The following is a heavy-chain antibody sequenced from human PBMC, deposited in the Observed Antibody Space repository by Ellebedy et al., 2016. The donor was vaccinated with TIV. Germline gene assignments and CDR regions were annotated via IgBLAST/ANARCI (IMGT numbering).Heavy chain of an antibody. CDR2: IYSGGST. Sequence: PGGSLRLSCAASGFTVSSNYMNWVRQAPGKGLEWVSVIYSGGSTYYADSVKGRFTISRDNSKNTLYLQMNSLRAEDTAVYYCARALGYYYYGMDVWGQGTTVTVSS. CDR1: GFTVSSNY. J-gene: IGHJ6*02. V-gene: IGHV3-66*01. CDR3: ARALGYYYYGMDV.